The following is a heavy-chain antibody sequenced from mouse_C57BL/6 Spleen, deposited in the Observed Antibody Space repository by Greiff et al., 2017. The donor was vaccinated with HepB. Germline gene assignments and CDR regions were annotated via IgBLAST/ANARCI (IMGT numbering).Heavy chain of an antibody. Sequence: DVMLVESGGGLVKPGGSLKLSCAASGFTFSSYAMSWVRQTPEKRLEWVATISDGGSYTYYPDNVKGRFTISRDNAKNNLYLQMSHLKSEDTAMYYCARDFDYDEGGAMDYWGQGTSVTVSS. D-gene: IGHD2-4*01. CDR1: GFTFSSYA. J-gene: IGHJ4*01. CDR3: ARDFDYDEGGAMDY. CDR2: ISDGGSYT. V-gene: IGHV5-4*01.